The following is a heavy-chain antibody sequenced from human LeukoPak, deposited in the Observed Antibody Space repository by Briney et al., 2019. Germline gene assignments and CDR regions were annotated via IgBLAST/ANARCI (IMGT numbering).Heavy chain of an antibody. J-gene: IGHJ4*02. CDR3: AKASWVSRADAVL. Sequence: GALRLSRAASGFTFSSYAMSWVRQAPARGLEWVSSLRGDGETFYIDSVKGRFTLSRDESRNTVYLQLNNLRVEDTAVYFCAKASWVSRADAVLWGQGTLVTVSS. V-gene: IGHV3-23*01. D-gene: IGHD3-16*01. CDR2: LRGDGET. CDR1: GFTFSSYA.